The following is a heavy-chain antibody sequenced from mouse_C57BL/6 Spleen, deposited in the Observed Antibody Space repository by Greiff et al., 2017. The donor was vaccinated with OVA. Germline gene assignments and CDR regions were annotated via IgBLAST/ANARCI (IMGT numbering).Heavy chain of an antibody. V-gene: IGHV1-85*01. Sequence: QVQLQQSGPELVKPGASVKLSCKASGYTFTSYDINWVKQRPGQGLEWIGWIYPRDGSTKYNEKFKGKATLTVDTSSSTAYMERHSLTSEDSAVYFCARGVGSSYPAWFAYWGQGTLVTVSA. CDR1: GYTFTSYD. J-gene: IGHJ3*01. D-gene: IGHD1-1*01. CDR3: ARGVGSSYPAWFAY. CDR2: IYPRDGST.